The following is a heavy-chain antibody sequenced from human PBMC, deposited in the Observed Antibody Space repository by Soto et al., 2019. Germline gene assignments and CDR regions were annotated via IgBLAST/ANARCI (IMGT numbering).Heavy chain of an antibody. CDR3: ARAPPYYYDSSGGTLLLFDY. CDR1: GFTFSSYS. CDR2: ISSSSSTI. Sequence: PGGSLRLSCAASGFTFSSYSMNWVRQAPGKGLEWVSYISSSSSTIYYADSVKGRFTISRDNAKNSLYLQMNSLRAEDTAVYYCARAPPYYYDSSGGTLLLFDYWGQGTLVTVSS. D-gene: IGHD3-22*01. J-gene: IGHJ4*02. V-gene: IGHV3-48*01.